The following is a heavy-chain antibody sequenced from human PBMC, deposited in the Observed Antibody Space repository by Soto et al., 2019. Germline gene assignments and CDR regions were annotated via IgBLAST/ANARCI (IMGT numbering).Heavy chain of an antibody. J-gene: IGHJ4*02. CDR3: ARHGVDIVVVVAATGYGFDY. D-gene: IGHD2-15*01. CDR2: IYYSGST. Sequence: PSETLSLSCTVSGGSISSSSYYWGWIRQPPGKGLEWIGSIYYSGSTYYNPSLKSRVTISVDTSKNQFSLKLSSVTAADTAVYYCARHGVDIVVVVAATGYGFDYWGQGTLVTVSS. V-gene: IGHV4-39*01. CDR1: GGSISSSSYY.